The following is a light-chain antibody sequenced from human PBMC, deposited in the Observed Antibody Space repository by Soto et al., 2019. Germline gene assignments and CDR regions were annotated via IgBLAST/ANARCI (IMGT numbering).Light chain of an antibody. Sequence: ESGWTQTQGTLSLAPGERATRSCRASQSVTKHTLNWYQQKPGQAPRLLIYRASTRAPGVPARFSGSGSGTDFTLTISGLQSEDSAVYFCQQYNNWPFSFGQGTRLAIK. CDR2: RAS. J-gene: IGKJ5*01. V-gene: IGKV3-15*01. CDR1: QSVTKHT. CDR3: QQYNNWPFS.